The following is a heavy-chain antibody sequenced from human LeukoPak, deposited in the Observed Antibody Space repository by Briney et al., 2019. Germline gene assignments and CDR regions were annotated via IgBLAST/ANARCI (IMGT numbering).Heavy chain of an antibody. Sequence: GESLTLACAASGCAFSHGWLSWVRQAQGKGLEWVGRIKSKTDGGTKDYAAPVKGRFTISRYDSKNTLYLQMNSLNSEYTAVYYCTTPSSNDYWGQGTLVTVSS. CDR3: TTPSSNDY. V-gene: IGHV3-15*01. CDR1: GCAFSHGW. J-gene: IGHJ4*02. CDR2: IKSKTDGGTK.